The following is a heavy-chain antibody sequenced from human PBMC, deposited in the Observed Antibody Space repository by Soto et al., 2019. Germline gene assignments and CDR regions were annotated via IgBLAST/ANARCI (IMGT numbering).Heavy chain of an antibody. V-gene: IGHV1-2*04. D-gene: IGHD5-12*01. CDR3: ARRYQTFGSLRDGYNYYFDY. CDR1: GYTXTGYY. CDR2: INPNSCGT. Sequence: GXSXKVSFKASGYTXTGYYMDLVRQAPGQGLEWMGWINPNSCGTNYAQKFQGWVTMTRDTSISTAYMEMSRLRSDETAVYYCARRYQTFGSLRDGYNYYFDYWGQGTLVTVS. J-gene: IGHJ4*02.